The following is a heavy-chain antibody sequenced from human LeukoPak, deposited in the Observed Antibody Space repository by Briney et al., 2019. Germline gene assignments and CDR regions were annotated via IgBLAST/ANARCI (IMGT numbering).Heavy chain of an antibody. CDR2: ISYDGSNK. D-gene: IGHD6-19*01. V-gene: IGHV3-30*18. Sequence: GGSLRLSCAASGFTFSSYGMHWVRQAPGKGLEWVAVISYDGSNKYYADSVKGRFTISRDNSKNTLYLQMNSLRAEDTAVYYCAKGIAVAGTTQPADYWGQGTLVTVSS. CDR1: GFTFSSYG. CDR3: AKGIAVAGTTQPADY. J-gene: IGHJ4*02.